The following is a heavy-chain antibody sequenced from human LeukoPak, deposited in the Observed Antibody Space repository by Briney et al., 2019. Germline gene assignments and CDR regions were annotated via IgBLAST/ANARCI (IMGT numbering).Heavy chain of an antibody. D-gene: IGHD6-13*01. CDR2: IYYSGST. J-gene: IGHJ5*02. CDR3: TTGAIAAAGGWFDP. CDR1: GGSISSYY. V-gene: IGHV4-59*08. Sequence: SETLSLTCTVSGGSISSYYWSWIRQPPGKGLEWIGYIYYSGSTNYNPSLKSRVTISVDTSKNQFSLKLSSVTAADTAVYYCTTGAIAAAGGWFDPWGQGTLVTVSS.